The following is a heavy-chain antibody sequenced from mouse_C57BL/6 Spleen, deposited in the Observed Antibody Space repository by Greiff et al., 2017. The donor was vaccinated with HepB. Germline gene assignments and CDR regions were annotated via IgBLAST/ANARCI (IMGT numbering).Heavy chain of an antibody. CDR3: AREGYYSSSYSYAMDY. D-gene: IGHD1-1*01. CDR2: IYPSDSET. Sequence: QVQLQQPGAELVRPGSSVKLSCKASGYTFTSYWMDWVKQRPGQGLEWIGNIYPSDSETHYNQKFKDKATLTVDKSSSTAYMQLSSLTSEDSAVYYCAREGYYSSSYSYAMDYWGQGTSVTVSS. J-gene: IGHJ4*01. CDR1: GYTFTSYW. V-gene: IGHV1-61*01.